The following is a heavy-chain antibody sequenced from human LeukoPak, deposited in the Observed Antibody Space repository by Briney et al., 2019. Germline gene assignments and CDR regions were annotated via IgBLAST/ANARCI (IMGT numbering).Heavy chain of an antibody. CDR1: GGSISSRSYY. CDR2: IYYSGDT. Sequence: SETLSLTCTVSGGSISSRSYYWGWIRQPPGKGLEWIANIYYSGDTYYNPSLKSRVTISVDTSKNQFSLKLSSVTAADTAVYYCARGSRGFDPWGQGTLVTVSS. V-gene: IGHV4-39*07. J-gene: IGHJ5*02. CDR3: ARGSRGFDP.